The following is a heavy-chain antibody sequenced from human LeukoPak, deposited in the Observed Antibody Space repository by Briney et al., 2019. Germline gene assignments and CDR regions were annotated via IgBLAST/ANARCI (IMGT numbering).Heavy chain of an antibody. CDR2: IYPGDSDT. CDR3: AKTPYSSSWYVFDY. CDR1: GYSFSSYW. Sequence: GESLKISCKGSGYSFSSYWIGWVRQIPGKGLEWTGIIYPGDSDTRYSPSFQGQVTISADKSISTAYLQWSSLKASDSAIYYCAKTPYSSSWYVFDYWGQGTLVTVSS. J-gene: IGHJ4*02. D-gene: IGHD6-13*01. V-gene: IGHV5-51*01.